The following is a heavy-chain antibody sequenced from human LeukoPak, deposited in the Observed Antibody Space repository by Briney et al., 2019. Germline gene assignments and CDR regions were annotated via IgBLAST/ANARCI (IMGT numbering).Heavy chain of an antibody. D-gene: IGHD6-13*01. CDR3: ARGRGIAAAGPNYYYYGMDV. V-gene: IGHV1-2*02. CDR1: GYXFTGYY. J-gene: IGHJ6*02. CDR2: INPNSGGT. Sequence: ASVKVSCKASGYXFTGYYIHWVRQAPGQGLEWMGWINPNSGGTNYAQKFQGRVTMTRDTSISTAYMELSRLRSDDTAVYYCARGRGIAAAGPNYYYYGMDVWGQGTTVTVSS.